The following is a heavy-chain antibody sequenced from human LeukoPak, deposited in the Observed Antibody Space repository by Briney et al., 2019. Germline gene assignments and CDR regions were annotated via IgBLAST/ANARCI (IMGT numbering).Heavy chain of an antibody. D-gene: IGHD6-19*01. J-gene: IGHJ3*02. V-gene: IGHV1-2*02. CDR1: GHTFTGYY. Sequence: ASVKVSCKASGHTFTGYYMHWVRQAPGQGLEWMGWINPNSGGTNYAQKFQGRVTMTRDTSISTAYMELSRLRSDDTAVYYCARDLAVADSDAFDIWGQGTMVTVSS. CDR2: INPNSGGT. CDR3: ARDLAVADSDAFDI.